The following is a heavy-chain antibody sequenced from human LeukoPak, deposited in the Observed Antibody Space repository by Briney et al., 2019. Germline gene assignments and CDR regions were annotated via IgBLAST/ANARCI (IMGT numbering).Heavy chain of an antibody. D-gene: IGHD3-10*01. Sequence: GGSLRLSCAAPGFTFSSYWMSWVRQAPGKGLEWVANIKQDGSEKYYVDSVKGRFTISRDNAKNSLYLQMNSLRAEDTAVYYCARALWVFDYWGQGTLVTVSS. V-gene: IGHV3-7*01. CDR2: IKQDGSEK. CDR3: ARALWVFDY. CDR1: GFTFSSYW. J-gene: IGHJ4*02.